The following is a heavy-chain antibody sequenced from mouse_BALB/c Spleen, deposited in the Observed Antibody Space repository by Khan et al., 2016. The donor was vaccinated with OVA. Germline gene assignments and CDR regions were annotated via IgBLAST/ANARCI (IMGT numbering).Heavy chain of an antibody. CDR3: ARDRYDYFDY. V-gene: IGHV9-2-1*01. CDR1: GYTFTDYS. CDR2: INTETGEP. J-gene: IGHJ2*01. Sequence: QIQLVQSGPELKKPGETVKISCKASGYTFTDYSMHWVKQAPGKGLKWMGWINTETGEPTYADNFKGRFAFSLETSASTAYWQINNLKNEDTATYFCARDRYDYFDYWGQGTTLTVSS. D-gene: IGHD2-14*01.